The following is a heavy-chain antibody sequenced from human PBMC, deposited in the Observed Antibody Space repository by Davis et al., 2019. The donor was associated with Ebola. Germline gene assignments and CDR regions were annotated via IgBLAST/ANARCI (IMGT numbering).Heavy chain of an antibody. CDR3: ARGEDTAMVTGYYGMDV. Sequence: SETLSLTCTVSGGSVSSGSYYWSWIRQPPGKGLEWIGYIYYSGSTNYNPSLKSRVTISVDTSKNQFSLKLSSVTAADTAVYYCARGEDTAMVTGYYGMDVWG. CDR2: IYYSGST. D-gene: IGHD5-18*01. J-gene: IGHJ6*02. CDR1: GGSVSSGSYY. V-gene: IGHV4-61*01.